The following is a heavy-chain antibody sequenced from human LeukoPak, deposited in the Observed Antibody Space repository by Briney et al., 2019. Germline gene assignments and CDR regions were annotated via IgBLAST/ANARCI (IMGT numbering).Heavy chain of an antibody. Sequence: PGGSLRLSCAASGFTFSTYWMSWVRQAPGKGLEWVASIKQDGSEKYYVDSVKGRFTISRDSAKNSLYLQMDSLRAEDTAVYYCARDRLWLNYWGQGTLVTVSS. D-gene: IGHD2/OR15-2a*01. CDR3: ARDRLWLNY. V-gene: IGHV3-7*01. CDR1: GFTFSTYW. J-gene: IGHJ4*02. CDR2: IKQDGSEK.